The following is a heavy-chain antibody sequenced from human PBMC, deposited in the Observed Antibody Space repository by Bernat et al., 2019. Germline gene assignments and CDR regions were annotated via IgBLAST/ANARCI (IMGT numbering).Heavy chain of an antibody. CDR3: AWTRVRGLRVPFSY. CDR1: GFTFSSYA. CDR2: ISYDGSNK. Sequence: QVQLVESGGGVVQPGRSLRLSCAASGFTFSSYAMHWVRQAPGKGLEWVAVISYDGSNKYYADSVKGRFTISRDNSKNTLYLQMNSLRAEDTAVYYCAWTRVRGLRVPFSYWGQGTLVTVSS. V-gene: IGHV3-30-3*01. D-gene: IGHD3-10*01. J-gene: IGHJ4*02.